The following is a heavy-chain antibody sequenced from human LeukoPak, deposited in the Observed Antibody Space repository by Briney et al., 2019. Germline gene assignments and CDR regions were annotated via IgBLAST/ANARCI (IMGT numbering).Heavy chain of an antibody. CDR2: ITGSGGST. J-gene: IGHJ4*02. CDR3: AKWGDYDILTGYYVSDY. Sequence: GGSLRLSCAASGFTFSRFAMSWVRQVPGKGLECVSIITGSGGSTSYADSVKGRFTISRDNSKNTLYLQMNSLRAEDTAVYYCAKWGDYDILTGYYVSDYWGQGTLVTVSS. D-gene: IGHD3-9*01. V-gene: IGHV3-23*01. CDR1: GFTFSRFA.